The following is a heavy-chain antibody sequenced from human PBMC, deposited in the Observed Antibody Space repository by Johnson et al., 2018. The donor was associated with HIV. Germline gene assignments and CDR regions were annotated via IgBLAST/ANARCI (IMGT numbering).Heavy chain of an antibody. Sequence: LVESGGGVVQPGRSLRLSCAASGFTFSSYGMHWVRQAPGKGLEWVAVIWYDGSNKYYADSVKGRFTISRDNSKNTLYLQMNSLRAEDTAVYYCAKGMGELLRIDAFDIWGQGTMVTVSS. J-gene: IGHJ3*02. D-gene: IGHD1-26*01. V-gene: IGHV3-33*06. CDR2: IWYDGSNK. CDR1: GFTFSSYG. CDR3: AKGMGELLRIDAFDI.